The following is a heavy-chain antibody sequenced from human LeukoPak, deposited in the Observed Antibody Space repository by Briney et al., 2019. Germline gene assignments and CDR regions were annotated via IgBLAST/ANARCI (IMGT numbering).Heavy chain of an antibody. CDR3: AREIPVAGKRSWFDP. V-gene: IGHV3-7*04. J-gene: IGHJ5*02. Sequence: GGSLRLSCVASGFTLGVYWMTWVRQGPGKGLECVANINQDGSEKNYVDSVKGRFSVSRDNAKNSLYLYINSLRVEDTAIYYCAREIPVAGKRSWFDPWGQGTLVTVSS. CDR2: INQDGSEK. D-gene: IGHD6-19*01. CDR1: GFTLGVYW.